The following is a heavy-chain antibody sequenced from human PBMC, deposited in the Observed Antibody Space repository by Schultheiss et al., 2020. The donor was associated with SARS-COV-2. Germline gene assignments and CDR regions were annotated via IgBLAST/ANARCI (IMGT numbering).Heavy chain of an antibody. D-gene: IGHD3-3*01. CDR3: ARAAVYYDFWSGYYPKVVGWFDP. CDR2: ISSSGSTI. V-gene: IGHV3-48*03. J-gene: IGHJ5*02. CDR1: GFTFSSYE. Sequence: GGSLRLSCAASGFTFSSYEMNWVRQAPGKGLEWVSYISSSGSTIYYADSVKGRFTISRDNAKNSLYLQMNSLRAEDTAVYYCARAAVYYDFWSGYYPKVVGWFDPWGQGTLVTVSS.